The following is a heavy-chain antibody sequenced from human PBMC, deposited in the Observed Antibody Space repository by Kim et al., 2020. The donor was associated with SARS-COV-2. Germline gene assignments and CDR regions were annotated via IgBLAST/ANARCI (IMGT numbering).Heavy chain of an antibody. J-gene: IGHJ4*02. Sequence: GGSLRLSCAASGFLFNLYEMNWVRQAPGKGLEWISDISLNGTAVKYADSVEGRFTISRDNANNSLFLQMNSLRVEDTAVYYCARTRYGDFFIFDSWGQGTLVTVSS. CDR3: ARTRYGDFFIFDS. D-gene: IGHD4-17*01. CDR1: GFLFNLYE. V-gene: IGHV3-48*03. CDR2: ISLNGTAV.